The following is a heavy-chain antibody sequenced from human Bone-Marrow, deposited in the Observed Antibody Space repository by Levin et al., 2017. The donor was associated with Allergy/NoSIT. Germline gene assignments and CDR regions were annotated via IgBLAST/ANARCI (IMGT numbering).Heavy chain of an antibody. CDR3: AKVRRGLDAFDI. D-gene: IGHD3/OR15-3a*01. CDR1: GFTFSSSA. J-gene: IGHJ3*02. Sequence: EASVKVSCAASGFTFSSSAMSWVRQAPGKGLEWVSSISAGDASTYYTDSVKGRLTVSRDNSKNTLYLQMNSLRAEDTALYYCAKVRRGLDAFDIWGQGTMVTISS. V-gene: IGHV3-23*01. CDR2: ISAGDAST.